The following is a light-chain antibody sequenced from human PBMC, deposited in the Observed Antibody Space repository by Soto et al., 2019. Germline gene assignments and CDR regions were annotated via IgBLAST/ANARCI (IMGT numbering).Light chain of an antibody. V-gene: IGKV1-39*01. J-gene: IGKJ4*01. Sequence: DLQMTQSPSSLSASVGDRVTITCRTSQSISIYVNWYQQKPGKAPNLLIYAASSLQSGVPPRFSGSGSGIDFTLTISSLQPEDFATYYCQQSYSAPPTFGGGTKVEIK. CDR1: QSISIY. CDR2: AAS. CDR3: QQSYSAPPT.